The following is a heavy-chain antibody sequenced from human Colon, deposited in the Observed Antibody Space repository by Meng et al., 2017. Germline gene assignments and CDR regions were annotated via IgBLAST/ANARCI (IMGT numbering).Heavy chain of an antibody. CDR1: GGSISSYH. CDR2: IFTSGST. V-gene: IGHV4-4*07. CDR3: ARVKVPAIGGAFDT. D-gene: IGHD2-2*01. J-gene: IGHJ3*02. Sequence: GSLRLSCNVSGGSISSYHWSWIRQPAGKGLEWIGRIFTSGSTTYNPSLKSRVSVSVDWSKNQFSLTVTSVTAADTAVYYCARVKVPAIGGAFDTWGQGTLVTVSS.